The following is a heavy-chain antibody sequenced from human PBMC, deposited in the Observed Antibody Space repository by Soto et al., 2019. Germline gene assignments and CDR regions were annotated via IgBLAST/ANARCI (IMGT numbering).Heavy chain of an antibody. CDR2: ISAYNGNT. CDR3: ARTLATYYYSGMDV. J-gene: IGHJ6*02. CDR1: GYTFTSYG. Sequence: ASVKVSCKASGYTFTSYGISWVRQAPGQGLEWMGWISAYNGNTNYAQKLQGRVTMTTDTSTSTAYMELRSLRSDDTAVYYCARTLATYYYSGMDVWGQGTTVTVSS. V-gene: IGHV1-18*01.